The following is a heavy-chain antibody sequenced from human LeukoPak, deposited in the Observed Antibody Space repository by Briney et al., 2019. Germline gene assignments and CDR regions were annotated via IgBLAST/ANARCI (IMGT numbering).Heavy chain of an antibody. V-gene: IGHV4-59*01. D-gene: IGHD3-10*01. Sequence: SETLSLTCIVSGGSISSYYWSWIRQPPGKGLEWIGYIYYTGSTNYNSSLKSRVTISVDTSKNQFSLNLSSVTAADTAVYYWARRGVGKYFDYWGQGTLVTVSS. CDR3: ARRGVGKYFDY. CDR1: GGSISSYY. CDR2: IYYTGST. J-gene: IGHJ4*02.